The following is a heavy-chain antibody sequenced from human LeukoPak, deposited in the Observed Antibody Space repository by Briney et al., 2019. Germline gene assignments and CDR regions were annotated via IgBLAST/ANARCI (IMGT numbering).Heavy chain of an antibody. V-gene: IGHV4-39*01. CDR1: GGSISSSSYY. D-gene: IGHD2-2*01. J-gene: IGHJ6*03. Sequence: SETLSLTCTVSGGSISSSSYYWGWIRQPPGKGLEWIGSIYYSGSTYYNPSLKSRVTISVDTSKNQFSLKLSSVTAADTAVYYCARLSRYCSSTSCFCYYYMDVWGKGTTVTVSS. CDR3: ARLSRYCSSTSCFCYYYMDV. CDR2: IYYSGST.